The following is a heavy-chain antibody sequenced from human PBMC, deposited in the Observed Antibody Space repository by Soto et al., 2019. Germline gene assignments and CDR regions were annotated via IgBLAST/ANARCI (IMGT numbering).Heavy chain of an antibody. V-gene: IGHV1-18*01. D-gene: IGHD6-13*01. CDR2: ISVYNGNT. CDR1: GYTFNSYG. CDR3: ARDRALYSSSFSVDY. Sequence: ASVKVSCKASGYTFNSYGISWVRQAPGQGLEWMGWISVYNGNTKYAQKLQGRVTMTTDTSTSTAYMELRSLRSDDTAVYYCARDRALYSSSFSVDYWGQGTLVTVSS. J-gene: IGHJ4*02.